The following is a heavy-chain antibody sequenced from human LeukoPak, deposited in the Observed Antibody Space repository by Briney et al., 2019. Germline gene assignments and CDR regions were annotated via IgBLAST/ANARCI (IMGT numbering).Heavy chain of an antibody. Sequence: SETLSLTCAVYVGSFSGYYWSWIRQPPGKGLEWIGEINHSGSTNYNSSLKSRVTISVDTSKNQFSLKLSSVTAADTAVYYCAKGAYYDILTGYCSIDYWGQGTLVTVSS. V-gene: IGHV4-34*01. D-gene: IGHD3-9*01. CDR3: AKGAYYDILTGYCSIDY. CDR1: VGSFSGYY. J-gene: IGHJ4*02. CDR2: INHSGST.